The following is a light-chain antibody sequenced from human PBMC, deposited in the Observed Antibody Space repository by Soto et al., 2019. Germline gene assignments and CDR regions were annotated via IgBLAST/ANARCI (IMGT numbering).Light chain of an antibody. CDR1: NIGSKS. CDR3: QVWDSGSDHVI. V-gene: IGLV3-21*04. J-gene: IGLJ2*01. Sequence: SYELTQPPSVSVAPGKTANITCGGHNIGSKSVHWHQQQPGQAPMLVIYYDSDRPSGIPERFSGSNSGNTATLTVSRVEAGDEADYYCQVWDSGSDHVIFGGGTKVTVL. CDR2: YDS.